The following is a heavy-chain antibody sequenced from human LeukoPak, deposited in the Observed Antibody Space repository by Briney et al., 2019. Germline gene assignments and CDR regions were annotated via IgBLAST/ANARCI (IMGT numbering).Heavy chain of an antibody. V-gene: IGHV3-30*02. CDR2: IRYDGSNK. CDR1: GFTFSSYG. J-gene: IGHJ3*02. CDR3: ARDYDFWSGSITPGAFDI. Sequence: GGSLRLSCAASGFTFSSYGMHWVRQAPGKGLEWVAFIRYDGSNKYYADSVKGRFTISRDNAKNSLYLQMNSLRAEDTAVYYCARDYDFWSGSITPGAFDIWGQGTMVTVSS. D-gene: IGHD3-3*01.